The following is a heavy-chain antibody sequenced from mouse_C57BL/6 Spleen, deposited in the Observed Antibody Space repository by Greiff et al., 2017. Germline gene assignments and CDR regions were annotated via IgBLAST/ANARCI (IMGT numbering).Heavy chain of an antibody. J-gene: IGHJ4*01. CDR3: ARPYKYYAMDY. CDR1: GYAFSSSW. V-gene: IGHV1-82*01. CDR2: IYPGDGDT. D-gene: IGHD1-3*01. Sequence: VQLQQSGPELVKPGASVKISCKASGYAFSSSWMNWVKQRPGKGLEWIGRIYPGDGDTNYNGKFKGKATLTADKSSSTAYMQLSSLTSEDSAVYFCARPYKYYAMDYWGQGTSVTVSS.